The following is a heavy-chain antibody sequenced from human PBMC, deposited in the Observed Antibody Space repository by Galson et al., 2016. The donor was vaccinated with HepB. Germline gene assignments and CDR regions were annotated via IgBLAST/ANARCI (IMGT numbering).Heavy chain of an antibody. D-gene: IGHD3-22*01. CDR1: GYTFTSYG. CDR3: ARIDGWYYDSSGYYYDFDY. V-gene: IGHV1-18*01. J-gene: IGHJ4*02. CDR2: ISAYNGNT. Sequence: SVKVSCKASGYTFTSYGISWVRQAPGQGLEWMGWISAYNGNTNYAQKVQGRVTMTTDTSTSLAYMELRRLRSDDTAVYYCARIDGWYYDSSGYYYDFDYWGQGTLVTVSS.